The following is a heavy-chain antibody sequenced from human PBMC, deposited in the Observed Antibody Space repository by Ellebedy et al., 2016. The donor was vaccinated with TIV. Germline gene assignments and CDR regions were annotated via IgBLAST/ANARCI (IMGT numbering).Heavy chain of an antibody. CDR3: ARERGITARLYYYYGMDL. J-gene: IGHJ6*02. CDR1: GFIFSDYA. D-gene: IGHD6-6*01. CDR2: VSYDGSLT. Sequence: GGSLRLSCAASGFIFSDYAMNWVRQAPGRGLEWVAVVSYDGSLTYYADSVKGRFTISRDRSESTLYLQMDSLGAEDTAVYYCARERGITARLYYYYGMDLWGQGTTVTVSS. V-gene: IGHV3-30-3*01.